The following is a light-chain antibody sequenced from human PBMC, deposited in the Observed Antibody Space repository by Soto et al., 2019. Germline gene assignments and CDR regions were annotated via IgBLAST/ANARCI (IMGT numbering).Light chain of an antibody. V-gene: IGKV3-20*01. CDR1: QSVSSNY. CDR3: QPSVSSWT. CDR2: GAS. J-gene: IGKJ1*01. Sequence: EIVLTQSPGTLSLSPGERATLSCRASQSVSSNYLAWYQHKPGQAPRLLIYGASSSATGIPDRFSGSGSGTDFTLAISILEAEDFPVYYCQPSVSSWTFGQGTKVEIK.